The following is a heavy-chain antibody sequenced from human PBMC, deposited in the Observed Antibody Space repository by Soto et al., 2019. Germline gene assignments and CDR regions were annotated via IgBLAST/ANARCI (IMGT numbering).Heavy chain of an antibody. D-gene: IGHD2-2*01. Sequence: QVQLQESGPGLVKPSETLSLTCTVSGGSVSSGSYYWSWIRQPPGKGLEWIGYIYYSGSTNYNPSLKSRVTISVDTSKNQFSLKLSFVTAADTAVYYCARDRGGYCSSTSCYRYYYYYGMDVWGQGTTVTVSS. J-gene: IGHJ6*02. CDR3: ARDRGGYCSSTSCYRYYYYYGMDV. CDR2: IYYSGST. V-gene: IGHV4-61*01. CDR1: GGSVSSGSYY.